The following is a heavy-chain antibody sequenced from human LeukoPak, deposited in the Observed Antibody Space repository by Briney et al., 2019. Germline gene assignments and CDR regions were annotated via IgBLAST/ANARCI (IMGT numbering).Heavy chain of an antibody. V-gene: IGHV3-7*01. CDR2: IPDDGSET. Sequence: PGGSLRLSCAASGFNFSINWMTWVRQAPGKGLEWVANIPDDGSETNYVDSVKGRFIISRGNAKNSLFLQMSSLRAEDTAVYYCARDPAEWVTGDYWGQGTLVTVSS. D-gene: IGHD2-21*02. J-gene: IGHJ4*02. CDR1: GFNFSINW. CDR3: ARDPAEWVTGDY.